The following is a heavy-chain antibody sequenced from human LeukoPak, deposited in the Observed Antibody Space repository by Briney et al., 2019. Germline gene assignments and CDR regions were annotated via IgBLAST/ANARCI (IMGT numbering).Heavy chain of an antibody. V-gene: IGHV1-18*01. D-gene: IGHD3-10*01. J-gene: IGHJ5*02. CDR3: AREGYYGSGSYHFDP. CDR1: GGTFSSYA. CDR2: ISAYNGNT. Sequence: ASVKVSCKASGGTFSSYAISWVRQAPGQGLEWMGWISAYNGNTNYAQKLQGRVTMTTDTSTSTAYMELRSLRSDDTAVYYCAREGYYGSGSYHFDPWGQGTLVTVSS.